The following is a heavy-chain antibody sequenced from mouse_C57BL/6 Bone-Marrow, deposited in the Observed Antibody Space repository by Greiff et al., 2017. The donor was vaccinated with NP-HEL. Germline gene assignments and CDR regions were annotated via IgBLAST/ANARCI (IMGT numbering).Heavy chain of an antibody. V-gene: IGHV1-64*01. Sequence: QVQLQQPGAELVKPGASVKLSRKASGYTFTSYWMHWVKQRPGQGLEWIGMIHPNSGSTNYNEKFKSKATLTVDKSSSTAYMQLSSLTSEDSAVYYCAREDYGNYEAWFAYWGQGTLVTVSA. CDR3: AREDYGNYEAWFAY. D-gene: IGHD2-1*01. CDR2: IHPNSGST. CDR1: GYTFTSYW. J-gene: IGHJ3*01.